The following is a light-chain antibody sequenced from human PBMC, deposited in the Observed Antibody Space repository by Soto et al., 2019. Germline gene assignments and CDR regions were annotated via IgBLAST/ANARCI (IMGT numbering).Light chain of an antibody. CDR1: SSDIGAFDY. J-gene: IGLJ3*02. Sequence: QSALTQPASVSGSPGQSITISCAGTSSDIGAFDYVSWYQQHPGKAPKLLIFGVSSRPSGVSHRFSGSKSANTASLTISGLRAEDEADYYCSSYTTSSTPWVFGGGTQLTVL. CDR2: GVS. CDR3: SSYTTSSTPWV. V-gene: IGLV2-14*03.